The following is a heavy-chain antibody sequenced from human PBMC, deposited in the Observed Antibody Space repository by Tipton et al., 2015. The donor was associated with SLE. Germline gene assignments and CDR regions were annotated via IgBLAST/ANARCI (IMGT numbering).Heavy chain of an antibody. J-gene: IGHJ4*02. CDR3: ARVQQLVLDY. D-gene: IGHD6-13*01. CDR2: IYTSGST. Sequence: TLSLTCTVSGGSISSGSYYWSWIRQPAGKGLEWIGHIYTSGSTNYNPSLKSRVTISVDTSKNQFSLKLSSVTAAGTAVYYCARVQQLVLDYWGQGTLVTVSS. CDR1: GGSISSGSYY. V-gene: IGHV4-61*09.